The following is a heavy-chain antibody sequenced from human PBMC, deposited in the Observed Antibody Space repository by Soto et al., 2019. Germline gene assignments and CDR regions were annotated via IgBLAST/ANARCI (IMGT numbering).Heavy chain of an antibody. CDR1: GASVSSGSFY. CDR2: IYNNETF. D-gene: IGHD6-6*01. J-gene: IGHJ4*02. V-gene: IGHV4-61*01. Sequence: QVQLQESGPGLVKPAETLSLTCSVSGASVSSGSFYWSWIRQPPGKELEWIGFIYNNETFNYNPSLKSPDTLSVDTSKHQFSLILSSVTAADTAVYYCARVPLKYSSSHNFDSWGQGALVTVSS. CDR3: ARVPLKYSSSHNFDS.